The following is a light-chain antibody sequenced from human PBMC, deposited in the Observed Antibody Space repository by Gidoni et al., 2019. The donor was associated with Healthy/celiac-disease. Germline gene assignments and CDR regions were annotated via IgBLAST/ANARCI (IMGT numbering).Light chain of an antibody. V-gene: IGKV1-39*01. Sequence: DIQMNQSPSSLSAPVGDRVPITCRASQSISSNLYWYQQKPGKAPKLLIYAASSLQSGVPSRYSGSGSGTDFTLTISSLQPEYFATYYCQQSYSTPHTFXXXTKLEIK. J-gene: IGKJ2*01. CDR3: QQSYSTPHT. CDR2: AAS. CDR1: QSISSN.